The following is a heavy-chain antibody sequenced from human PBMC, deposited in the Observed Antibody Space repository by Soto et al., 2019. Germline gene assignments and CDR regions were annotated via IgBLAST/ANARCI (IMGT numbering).Heavy chain of an antibody. V-gene: IGHV3-23*01. CDR2: VRDSGANS. CDR1: GFTFSTYA. J-gene: IGHJ4*02. CDR3: ARSRRTYGDYYDL. D-gene: IGHD4-17*01. Sequence: GSLRLSCEASGFTFSTYAVTWVRQAPGKGLEWVSSVRDSGANSYYADSVKGRFTISRDNSRNTVYLQMNSLRGNDTALYYCARSRRTYGDYYDLWGQGTVVTVSS.